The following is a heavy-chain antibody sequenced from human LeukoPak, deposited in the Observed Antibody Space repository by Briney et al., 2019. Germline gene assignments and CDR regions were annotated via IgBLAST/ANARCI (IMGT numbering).Heavy chain of an antibody. CDR3: ARAGYSGSWYEG. V-gene: IGHV4-34*01. D-gene: IGHD6-13*01. CDR2: IYYSGST. Sequence: SETLSLTCAVYGGPFSGYYWTWIRQPPGKGLEWIGSIYYSGSTYYNPSLKSRVTISVDTSKNQFSLKLSSVTAADTAVYYCARAGYSGSWYEGWGQGTLVTVSS. J-gene: IGHJ4*02. CDR1: GGPFSGYY.